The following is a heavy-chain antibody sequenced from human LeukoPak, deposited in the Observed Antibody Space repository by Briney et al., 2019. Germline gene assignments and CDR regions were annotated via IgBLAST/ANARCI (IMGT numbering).Heavy chain of an antibody. J-gene: IGHJ6*03. CDR3: ARDEYYDFFGGPHHYYMDV. CDR1: GGTFSSYA. V-gene: IGHV1-69*06. D-gene: IGHD3-3*01. CDR2: IIPIFGTA. Sequence: SVKVSCKASGGTFSSYAISWVRQAPGQGLEWMGGIIPIFGTANYAQKFQGRVTITADKSTSTAYMELSSLRSEDTAVYYCARDEYYDFFGGPHHYYMDVWGKGTTVTVSS.